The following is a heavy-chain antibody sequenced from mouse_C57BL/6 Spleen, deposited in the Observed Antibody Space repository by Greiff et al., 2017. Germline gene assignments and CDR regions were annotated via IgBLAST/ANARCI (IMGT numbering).Heavy chain of an antibody. J-gene: IGHJ2*01. V-gene: IGHV5-17*01. Sequence: DVMLVESGGGLVKPGGSLKLSCAASGFTFSDYGMHWVRQAPEKGLEWVAYISSGSSTIYYADTVKGRFTISRDNAKNTLFRQMTRLRSEDTAMYYCARGNYGSSCYFDYWGQGTTLTVSS. CDR1: GFTFSDYG. D-gene: IGHD1-1*01. CDR3: ARGNYGSSCYFDY. CDR2: ISSGSSTI.